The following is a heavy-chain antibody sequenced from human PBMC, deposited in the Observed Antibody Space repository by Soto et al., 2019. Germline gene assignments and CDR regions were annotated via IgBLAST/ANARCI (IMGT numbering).Heavy chain of an antibody. D-gene: IGHD3-22*01. J-gene: IGHJ4*02. Sequence: QVQLVESGGGLVKPGGSLRLSCAASGFIFSDYYMSWIRQAPGKGLEWDSYISSSSSYTNYADSVKGRFTISRDKVKNSLYLQMSSLRAEDTAAYYCARDRGYYDSSGYYHDYWGQGTLVTVSS. V-gene: IGHV3-11*05. CDR1: GFIFSDYY. CDR2: ISSSSSYT. CDR3: ARDRGYYDSSGYYHDY.